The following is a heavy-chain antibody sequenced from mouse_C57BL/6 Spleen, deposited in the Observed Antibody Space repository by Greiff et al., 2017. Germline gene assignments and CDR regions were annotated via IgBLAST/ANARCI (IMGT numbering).Heavy chain of an antibody. J-gene: IGHJ4*01. D-gene: IGHD2-1*01. V-gene: IGHV5-17*01. Sequence: EVMLVESGGGLVKPGGSLKLSCAASGFTFSDYGMHWVRQAPEKGLEWVAYISSGSSTIYYADTVKGRFTISRDNAKNTLFLQMTSLRSEDTAMXYCARNYYGNYNYAMDYWGQGTSVTVSS. CDR1: GFTFSDYG. CDR3: ARNYYGNYNYAMDY. CDR2: ISSGSSTI.